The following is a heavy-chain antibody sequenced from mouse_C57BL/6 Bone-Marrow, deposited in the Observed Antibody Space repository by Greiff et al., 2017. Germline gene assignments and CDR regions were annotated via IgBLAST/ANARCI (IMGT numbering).Heavy chain of an antibody. D-gene: IGHD4-1*01. CDR3: ARWRGLGDYFDY. CDR2: IYPGSGST. Sequence: QVHVKQPGAELVKPGASVKMSCKASGYTFTSYWITWVKQRPGQGLEWIGDIYPGSGSTNYNEKFKSKATLTVDTSSSTAYMQLSSLTSEDSAVYYCARWRGLGDYFDYWGKGTTLTVSS. V-gene: IGHV1-55*01. J-gene: IGHJ2*01. CDR1: GYTFTSYW.